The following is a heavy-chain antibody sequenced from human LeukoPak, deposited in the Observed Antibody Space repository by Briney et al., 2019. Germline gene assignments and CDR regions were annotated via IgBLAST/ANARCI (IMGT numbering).Heavy chain of an antibody. V-gene: IGHV3-30-3*01. CDR2: ISYDGSNK. D-gene: IGHD3-3*01. CDR3: ARDNTIFGVVNHYYYYGMDV. Sequence: PGGSLRLSCAASGFTFSSYAMHWVRQAPGKGLEWVAVISYDGSNKYYADSVKGRFTISRDNSKNTLYLQMNSLRAEDTAVYYCARDNTIFGVVNHYYYYGMDVWGQGTTVTVS. CDR1: GFTFSSYA. J-gene: IGHJ6*02.